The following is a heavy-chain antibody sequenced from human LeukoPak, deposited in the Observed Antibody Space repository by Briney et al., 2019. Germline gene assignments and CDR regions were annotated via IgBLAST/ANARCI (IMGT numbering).Heavy chain of an antibody. V-gene: IGHV4-34*01. J-gene: IGHJ5*02. CDR2: INHSGST. D-gene: IGHD2-2*01. CDR3: ARGRIVVVPAARGGWFDP. Sequence: PGGSLRLSCAASGFTFSSYSMNWVRQAPGKGLEWIGEINHSGSTNYNPSLKSRVTISVDTSKNQFSLKLSSVTAADTAVYYCARGRIVVVPAARGGWFDPWGQGTLVTVSS. CDR1: GFTFSSYS.